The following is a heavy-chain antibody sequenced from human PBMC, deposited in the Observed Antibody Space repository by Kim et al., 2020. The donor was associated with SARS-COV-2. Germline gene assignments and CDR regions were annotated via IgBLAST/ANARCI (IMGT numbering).Heavy chain of an antibody. V-gene: IGHV4-34*01. D-gene: IGHD3-22*01. CDR2: INHSGST. Sequence: SETLSLTCAVYGGSFSGYYWSWIRQPPGKGLEWIGEINHSGSTNYNPSLKSRVTISVDTSKNQFSLKLSSVTAADTAVYYCARGSLRGYYRVYYFDYWGQGTLVTVSS. J-gene: IGHJ4*02. CDR3: ARGSLRGYYRVYYFDY. CDR1: GGSFSGYY.